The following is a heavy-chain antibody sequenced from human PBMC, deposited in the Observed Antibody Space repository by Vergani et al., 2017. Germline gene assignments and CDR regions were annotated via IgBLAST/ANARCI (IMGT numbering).Heavy chain of an antibody. CDR3: ARGTHRSIVVVPAAGLNWFDP. J-gene: IGHJ5*02. D-gene: IGHD2-2*01. V-gene: IGHV7-4-1*02. Sequence: QVQLVQSGSELKKPGASVKVSCKASGYTFTSYAMNWVRQAPGQGLEWMGWINTNTGNPTYAQGFTGRFVFSFDTSVSTAYLQISSLKAEDTAVYYCARGTHRSIVVVPAAGLNWFDPWGQGTLVTVSS. CDR2: INTNTGNP. CDR1: GYTFTSYA.